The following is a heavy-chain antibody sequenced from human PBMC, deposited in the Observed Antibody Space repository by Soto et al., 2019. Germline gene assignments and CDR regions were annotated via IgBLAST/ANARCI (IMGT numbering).Heavy chain of an antibody. J-gene: IGHJ4*02. CDR3: AKSPLGYCSGGSCYPPHYFDY. D-gene: IGHD2-15*01. Sequence: EVQLLDSGGGLVQPGGSLRLSCAASGFTFSNYAMSWVRQAPGKGLEWVSGVGGSGDSIYYADSVKGRFTISRDNSKGTLYLQMNSLRAEDTAVYYCAKSPLGYCSGGSCYPPHYFDYWGQGTLVTVSS. V-gene: IGHV3-23*01. CDR2: VGGSGDSI. CDR1: GFTFSNYA.